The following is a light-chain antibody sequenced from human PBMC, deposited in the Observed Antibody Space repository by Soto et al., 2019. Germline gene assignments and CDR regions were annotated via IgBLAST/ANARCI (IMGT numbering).Light chain of an antibody. J-gene: IGKJ1*01. CDR3: KQYVPYPRT. CDR1: HSDSNNY. CDR2: GAS. Sequence: EIVFTAARCILYMSPGARATLSCRVRHSDSNNYLAWYQQKPGQAPRLLIYGASNRATGIPDRFSGSGSGTDFTLNISRLEPEDVAVYYCKQYVPYPRTFGQGTKV. V-gene: IGKV3-20*01.